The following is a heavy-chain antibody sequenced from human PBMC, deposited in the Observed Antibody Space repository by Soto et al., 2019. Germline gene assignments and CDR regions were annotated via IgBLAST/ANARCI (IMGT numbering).Heavy chain of an antibody. J-gene: IGHJ4*02. Sequence: EVQLLESGGGLVQPGGSLRLSCAASGFTFSSYAMSWVRQAPGKGLEWVSAISGSGGSTYYADSVKGRFTISRDNSKNTLYLQMNSLRAEDMAVYYCAKTGFTLQQLVWEYYFDYWGQGTLVTVSS. CDR2: ISGSGGST. CDR1: GFTFSSYA. V-gene: IGHV3-23*01. D-gene: IGHD6-13*01. CDR3: AKTGFTLQQLVWEYYFDY.